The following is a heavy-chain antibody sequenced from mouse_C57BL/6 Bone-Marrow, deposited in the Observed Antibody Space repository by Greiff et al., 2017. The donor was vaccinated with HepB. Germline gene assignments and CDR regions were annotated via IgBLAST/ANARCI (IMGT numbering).Heavy chain of an antibody. J-gene: IGHJ2*01. V-gene: IGHV5-6*01. Sequence: EVQLVEPGGDLVKPGGSLKLSCAASGFPLSSYALSWVRRSPNKRLEWVATISSGGSYPYYPASVKGRFPISRDNAKNTLYLQMSRLKSEDTAVYYCARQRITTWDFDCWGQGTTLTAS. CDR2: ISSGGSYP. CDR1: GFPLSSYA. CDR3: ARQRITTWDFDC. D-gene: IGHD2-4*01.